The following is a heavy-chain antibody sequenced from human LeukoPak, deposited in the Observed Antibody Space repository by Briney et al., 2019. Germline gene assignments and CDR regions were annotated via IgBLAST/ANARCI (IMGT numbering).Heavy chain of an antibody. D-gene: IGHD1-1*01. J-gene: IGHJ4*02. CDR3: ATYQYIWKYFDY. CDR1: GYTFTGYY. V-gene: IGHV1-2*04. CDR2: INPNSGGT. Sequence: ASVKVSCKASGYTFTGYYMHWVRQAPGQGLGWMGWINPNSGGTNYAQKFQGWVTMTRDTSISTAYMELSRLRSEDTAVYYCATYQYIWKYFDYWGQGTLLTVSS.